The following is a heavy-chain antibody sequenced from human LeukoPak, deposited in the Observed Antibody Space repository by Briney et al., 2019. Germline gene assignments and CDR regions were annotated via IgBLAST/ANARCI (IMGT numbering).Heavy chain of an antibody. V-gene: IGHV3-74*01. CDR1: GFTFSNYL. D-gene: IGHD3-22*01. Sequence: GGSLRLSCAPAGFTFSNYLMHWVRQAPGKGLVWVSRIKSDGRTNYADSVKGRFTISRDNAKNTVSLQMNSLRAEDTGVYYCARAPSEIGGYYPEYFRHWGQGTLVTVSS. CDR3: ARAPSEIGGYYPEYFRH. CDR2: IKSDGRT. J-gene: IGHJ1*01.